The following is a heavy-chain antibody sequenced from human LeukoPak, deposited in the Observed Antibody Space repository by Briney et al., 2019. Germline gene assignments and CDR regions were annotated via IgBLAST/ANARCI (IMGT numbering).Heavy chain of an antibody. Sequence: GGSLRLSCAASGFTFSSSAMSWVRQAPGKGLEWVSAISNNGGYTYYADSVQGRFTISRDNSMSTLCLQMNSLRAEDTAVYYCAKQLGYCSDGSCYFPYWGQGTLVTVSS. V-gene: IGHV3-23*01. CDR1: GFTFSSSA. CDR3: AKQLGYCSDGSCYFPY. CDR2: ISNNGGYT. D-gene: IGHD2-15*01. J-gene: IGHJ4*02.